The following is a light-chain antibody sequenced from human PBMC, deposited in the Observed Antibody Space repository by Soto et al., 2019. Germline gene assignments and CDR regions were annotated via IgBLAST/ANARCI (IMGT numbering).Light chain of an antibody. Sequence: QSALTQPRSVSGSPGQSVTISCTGTSSDVGGYNYVSWYQQHPGKAPKLLMYDVSKRPSGVPDRFSGSKSGNTASLTISGPQAEYEADYYFCSYAGNYIRVFGTGTKLTVL. V-gene: IGLV2-11*01. CDR3: CSYAGNYIRV. CDR2: DVS. CDR1: SSDVGGYNY. J-gene: IGLJ1*01.